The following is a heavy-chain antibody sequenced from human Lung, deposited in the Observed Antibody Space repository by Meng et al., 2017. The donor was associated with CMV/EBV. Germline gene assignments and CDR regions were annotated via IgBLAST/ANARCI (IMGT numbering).Heavy chain of an antibody. V-gene: IGHV3-21*01. J-gene: IGHJ4*02. Sequence: FTFSSYRINWVRQAPWKGLEWVSSISASSSYIFYSDSVKGRFTISRDNAKNSLYLQMNSLRAEDTAVYHCARVGYCTTTNCYGDYFDYWGQGTLVTVSS. CDR3: ARVGYCTTTNCYGDYFDY. CDR2: ISASSSYI. D-gene: IGHD2-2*03. CDR1: FTFSSYR.